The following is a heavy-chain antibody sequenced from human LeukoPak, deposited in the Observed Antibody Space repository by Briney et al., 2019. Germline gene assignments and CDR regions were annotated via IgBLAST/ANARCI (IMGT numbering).Heavy chain of an antibody. V-gene: IGHV3-23*01. CDR3: AKDPLGVGASGWFDP. Sequence: GGCLRLSCAASGFTFSSYAMSWVRQAPGKGLEWVSAISGSGGSTYYADSVKGRFTISRDSSKNTLYLQMNSLRAEDTAVYYCAKDPLGVGASGWFDPWGQGTLVTVSS. J-gene: IGHJ5*02. CDR2: ISGSGGST. CDR1: GFTFSSYA. D-gene: IGHD1-26*01.